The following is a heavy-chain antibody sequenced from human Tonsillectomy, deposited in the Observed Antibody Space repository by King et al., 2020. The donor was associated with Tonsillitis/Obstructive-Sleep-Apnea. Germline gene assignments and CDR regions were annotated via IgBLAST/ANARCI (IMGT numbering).Heavy chain of an antibody. CDR1: GFTFSSYA. CDR3: AKEYCSGGSCHDAFDI. D-gene: IGHD2-15*01. Sequence: DVQLVESGGGLVQPGGSLRLSCAASGFTFSSYAMSWVRQAPGKGLEWVSAISGSGGSTDYADSVKGRFTISRDNSKNTLYLQMNSLRAEDTTVYYCAKEYCSGGSCHDAFDIWGQGTMVTVSS. CDR2: ISGSGGST. J-gene: IGHJ3*02. V-gene: IGHV3-23*04.